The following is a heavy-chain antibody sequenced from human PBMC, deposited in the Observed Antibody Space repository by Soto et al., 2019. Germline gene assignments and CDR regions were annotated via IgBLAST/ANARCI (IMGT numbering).Heavy chain of an antibody. J-gene: IGHJ5*02. Sequence: GGSLRLSCSASGFTFSSYAMHWVRQAPGKGLEYVSAISSNGGSTYYADSVKGRFTISRDNSKNTLYLQMSSLRAEDTAVYYCVKDLSLDSTYYDFWSGYQTPRDPNWFDPWGQGTLVTVSS. CDR2: ISSNGGST. D-gene: IGHD3-3*01. CDR1: GFTFSSYA. V-gene: IGHV3-64D*08. CDR3: VKDLSLDSTYYDFWSGYQTPRDPNWFDP.